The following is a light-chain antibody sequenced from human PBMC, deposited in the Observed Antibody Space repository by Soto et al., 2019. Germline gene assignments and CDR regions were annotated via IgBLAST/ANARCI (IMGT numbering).Light chain of an antibody. CDR3: QQYGSSGT. Sequence: EIGMSQSPAAVSVSPGERVTLSCRARQSVGSNLAWYQQKPGQAPRLLIYGASNRATGIPDRFSGSGSGTDFTLIISRLEPEDFAVYYCQQYGSSGTFGQGT. J-gene: IGKJ1*01. CDR1: QSVGSN. CDR2: GAS. V-gene: IGKV3-20*01.